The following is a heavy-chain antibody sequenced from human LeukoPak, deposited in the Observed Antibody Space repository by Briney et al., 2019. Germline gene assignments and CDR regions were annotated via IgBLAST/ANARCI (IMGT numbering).Heavy chain of an antibody. V-gene: IGHV3-66*03. CDR2: IRDSGEA. J-gene: IGHJ5*02. Sequence: GGSLRLSCAVSGFRVSDYYKSWVRQAPGKGLEWVGLIRDSGEAFYADFARGRFAISRDESESTLYLQMNSLGVEDTAVYFCARDRAANQDWVEFDPWGQGTPVIVSS. CDR3: ARDRAANQDWVEFDP. D-gene: IGHD3/OR15-3a*01. CDR1: GFRVSDYY.